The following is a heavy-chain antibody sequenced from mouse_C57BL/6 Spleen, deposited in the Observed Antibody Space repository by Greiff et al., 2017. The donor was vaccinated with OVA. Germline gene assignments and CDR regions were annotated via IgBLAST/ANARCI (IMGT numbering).Heavy chain of an antibody. J-gene: IGHJ3*01. Sequence: QVQLKESGPELVRPGVSVKISCKGSGYTFTDYAMHWVKQSHAKSLEWIGVISTYYGVASYNQKFKDKATMTVDKSSSTAYMELARLTSEDSAVYYCARYYGSSYFRFAYWGQGTLVTVSA. D-gene: IGHD1-1*01. CDR2: ISTYYGVA. CDR1: GYTFTDYA. CDR3: ARYYGSSYFRFAY. V-gene: IGHV1-67*01.